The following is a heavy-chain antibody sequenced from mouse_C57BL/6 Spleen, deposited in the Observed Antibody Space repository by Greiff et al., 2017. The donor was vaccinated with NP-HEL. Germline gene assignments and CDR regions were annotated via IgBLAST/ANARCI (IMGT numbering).Heavy chain of an antibody. D-gene: IGHD2-4*01. Sequence: QVQLQQSGAELVKPGASVKISCKASGYAFSSYWMNWVKQRPGKGLEWIGQIYPGDGDTNYNGKFKGKATLTADKSSSTAYMQLSSLTSEDSAVYFCARYYDYDYYFDYWGQGTTLTVSS. CDR3: ARYYDYDYYFDY. J-gene: IGHJ2*01. V-gene: IGHV1-80*01. CDR1: GYAFSSYW. CDR2: IYPGDGDT.